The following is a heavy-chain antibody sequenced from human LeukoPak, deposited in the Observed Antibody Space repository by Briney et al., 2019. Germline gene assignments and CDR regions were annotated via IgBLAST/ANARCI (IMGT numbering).Heavy chain of an antibody. V-gene: IGHV3-23*01. Sequence: GGSLRLSCAASGFTFSSYAMSWVRQAPGKGLEWVSAISGSGGSTYYADSVKGRFTISRDNSKNTLYLQMNSLRAEDTAVYYCAKDISGYSSSWGYFQHWGQGTLVTVSS. CDR3: AKDISGYSSSWGYFQH. J-gene: IGHJ1*01. CDR1: GFTFSSYA. D-gene: IGHD6-13*01. CDR2: ISGSGGST.